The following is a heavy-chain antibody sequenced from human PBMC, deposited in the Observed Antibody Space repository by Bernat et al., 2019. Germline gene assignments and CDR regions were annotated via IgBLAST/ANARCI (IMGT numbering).Heavy chain of an antibody. V-gene: IGHV1-18*01. Sequence: QVQLVQSGSELKKPGASVKVSCKASGYTFTSYGISWVRQAPGQGLEWMGWISAYNGNTNYAQKLQGRVTMTTDTSTSTAYMELRSLRSDDTAVYYCARVYCSSTSCYPSTAFDIWGQGTMVTVSS. CDR2: ISAYNGNT. CDR3: ARVYCSSTSCYPSTAFDI. CDR1: GYTFTSYG. J-gene: IGHJ3*02. D-gene: IGHD2-2*01.